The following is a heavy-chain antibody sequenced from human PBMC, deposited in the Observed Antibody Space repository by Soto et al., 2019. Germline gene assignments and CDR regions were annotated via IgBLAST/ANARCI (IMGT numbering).Heavy chain of an antibody. CDR1: GFTFSSYG. CDR2: ISYDGSNK. CDR3: AKDSTSRSLWFRETIFDY. J-gene: IGHJ4*02. V-gene: IGHV3-30*18. Sequence: ESGGGVVQPGRSLRLSCAASGFTFSSYGMHWVRQAPGKGLEWVAVISYDGSNKYYADSVKGRFTISRDNSKNTLYLQMNSLRAEDTAVYYCAKDSTSRSLWFRETIFDYWGQGTLVTVSS. D-gene: IGHD3-10*01.